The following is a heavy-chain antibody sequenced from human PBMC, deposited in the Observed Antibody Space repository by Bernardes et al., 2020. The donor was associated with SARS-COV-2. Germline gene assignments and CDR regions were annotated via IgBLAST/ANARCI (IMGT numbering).Heavy chain of an antibody. Sequence: AGVQEPRKASGYTFTNYGISWVRQAPGQGPEWMGWISGYNGNTNHAQKFQDRLTLTRDISTTTAYMELRRLRFDDTAIYYCARFRDGYNYEDFWGQGTLVTVSS. J-gene: IGHJ4*02. CDR2: ISGYNGNT. V-gene: IGHV1-18*01. CDR3: ARFRDGYNYEDF. D-gene: IGHD5-12*01. CDR1: GYTFTNYG.